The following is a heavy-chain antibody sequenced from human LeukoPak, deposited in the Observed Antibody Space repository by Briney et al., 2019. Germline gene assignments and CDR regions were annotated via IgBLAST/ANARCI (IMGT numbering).Heavy chain of an antibody. CDR2: INHSGST. CDR1: GGSFSGYY. Sequence: SETLSLTCAVYGGSFSGYYWSWIRQPPGKGLEWIGEINHSGSTNYNPSLTSRVTISVDTSKNQFSLKLSSVTAADTAVYYCARDWVGAAYFDYWGQGTLVTVSS. V-gene: IGHV4-34*01. D-gene: IGHD1-26*01. CDR3: ARDWVGAAYFDY. J-gene: IGHJ4*02.